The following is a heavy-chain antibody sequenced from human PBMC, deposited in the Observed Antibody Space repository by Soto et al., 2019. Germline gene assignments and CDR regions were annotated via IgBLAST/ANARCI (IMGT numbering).Heavy chain of an antibody. CDR2: ISYDGSNK. J-gene: IGHJ6*02. CDR3: ARDTLDYGDYGMDV. D-gene: IGHD4-17*01. Sequence: PGGSLRLSCAASGFTFSSYATHWVRQAPGKGLEWVAVISYDGSNKYYADSVKGRFTISRDNSKNTLYLQMNSLRAEDTAVYYCARDTLDYGDYGMDVWGQGTTVTVSS. V-gene: IGHV3-30-3*01. CDR1: GFTFSSYA.